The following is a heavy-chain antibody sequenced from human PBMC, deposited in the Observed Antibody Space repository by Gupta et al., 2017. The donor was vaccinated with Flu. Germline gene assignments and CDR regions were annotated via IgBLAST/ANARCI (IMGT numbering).Heavy chain of an antibody. CDR1: GGSFSGYY. V-gene: IGHV4-34*01. D-gene: IGHD2-21*02. Sequence: QVQLQQWGAGLLKPSETLSLTCAVYGGSFSGYYWSWIRQPPGKGLEWIGEINHSGSTNYNPSLKSRVTISVDTSKNQFSLKLSSVTAADTAVYYCARYCGGDCSHMYYFDYWGQGTLVTVSS. CDR2: INHSGST. CDR3: ARYCGGDCSHMYYFDY. J-gene: IGHJ4*02.